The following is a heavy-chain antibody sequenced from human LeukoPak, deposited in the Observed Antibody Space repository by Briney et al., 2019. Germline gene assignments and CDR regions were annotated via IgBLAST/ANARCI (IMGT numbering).Heavy chain of an antibody. J-gene: IGHJ4*02. Sequence: ASVNVSCKASGYSLTGYYIHWVRQAPGQGLAWMGWINPYSGDTTYAQKFQGRLTLTRDTSISTAYMEVSRLKSDDTAVYYCAREPIVAVAGDFDYWGQGTLVTVSS. D-gene: IGHD6-19*01. CDR2: INPYSGDT. V-gene: IGHV1-2*02. CDR3: AREPIVAVAGDFDY. CDR1: GYSLTGYY.